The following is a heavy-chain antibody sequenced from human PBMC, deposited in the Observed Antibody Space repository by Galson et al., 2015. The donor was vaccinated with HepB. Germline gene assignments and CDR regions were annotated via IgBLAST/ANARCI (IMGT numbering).Heavy chain of an antibody. D-gene: IGHD2-15*01. V-gene: IGHV1-2*04. CDR2: INPNSGGT. CDR3: ARSYCSGGSCYKTQGY. J-gene: IGHJ4*02. CDR1: GYTFXXYY. Sequence: SVKVSXXXSGYTFXXYYXXWVRQAPGQGLEWMGWINPNSGGTNYAQKFQGWVTMTRDTSISTAYRELSRLRSDDTAVYYCARSYCSGGSCYKTQGYWGPGTLXTVSS.